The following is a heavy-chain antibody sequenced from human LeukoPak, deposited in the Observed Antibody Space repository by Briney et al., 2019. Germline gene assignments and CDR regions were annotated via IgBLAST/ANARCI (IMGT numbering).Heavy chain of an antibody. CDR1: GFSFSGYW. CDR3: ARQFDGSHPNAFDI. D-gene: IGHD1-26*01. Sequence: PGGSLRLSCTASGFSFSGYWMTWVRQTPGKGLEWVANINQDGSKKSYVDSVRGRFTISRDNAKNSLYLQMNSLRAEDTAVYYCARQFDGSHPNAFDIWGQGTMVTVSS. J-gene: IGHJ3*02. CDR2: INQDGSKK. V-gene: IGHV3-7*03.